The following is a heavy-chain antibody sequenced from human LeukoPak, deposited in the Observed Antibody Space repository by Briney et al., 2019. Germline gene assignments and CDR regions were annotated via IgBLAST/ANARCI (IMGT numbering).Heavy chain of an antibody. CDR2: IRYDGSNK. J-gene: IGHJ3*02. CDR3: AKDVIAARRGDAFDI. V-gene: IGHV3-30*02. Sequence: AGGSLRLSCAASRFTFSSYGMHWVRQAPGKGLEWVAFIRYDGSNKYYADSVKGRFTISRDNSKNTLYLQMNSLRAEDTAVYYCAKDVIAARRGDAFDIWGQGTMVTVSS. CDR1: RFTFSSYG. D-gene: IGHD6-6*01.